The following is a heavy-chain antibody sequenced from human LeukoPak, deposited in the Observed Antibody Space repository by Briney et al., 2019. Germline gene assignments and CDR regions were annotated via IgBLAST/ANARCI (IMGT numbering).Heavy chain of an antibody. CDR3: AREAYSSSWAYYYYYYYMDV. J-gene: IGHJ6*03. CDR2: ISSSSSYI. CDR1: GFTFSSYS. Sequence: GGSLRLSCAASGFTFSSYSMNWVRQAPGKGLEWVSSISSSSSYIYYADSVKGRFTISRDNAKNSLYLQMNSLRAEDTAVYYCAREAYSSSWAYYYYYYYMDVWGKGTTVTISS. V-gene: IGHV3-21*01. D-gene: IGHD6-13*01.